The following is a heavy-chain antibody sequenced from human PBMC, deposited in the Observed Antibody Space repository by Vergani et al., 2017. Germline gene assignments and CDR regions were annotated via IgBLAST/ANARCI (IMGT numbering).Heavy chain of an antibody. D-gene: IGHD6-6*01. CDR2: ISWNSGSI. J-gene: IGHJ6*02. V-gene: IGHV3-9*01. CDR3: AKDREYSSSLGHYGMDV. Sequence: EVQLVESGGGLVQPGRSLRLSCAASGFTFDDYAMHWVRQAPGKGLEWVSGISWNSGSIGYADSVKGRFTISRDNAKNSLYLQMNSLRAEDTALYYCAKDREYSSSLGHYGMDVWGQGP. CDR1: GFTFDDYA.